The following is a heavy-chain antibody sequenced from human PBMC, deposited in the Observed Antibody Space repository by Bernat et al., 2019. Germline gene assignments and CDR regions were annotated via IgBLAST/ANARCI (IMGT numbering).Heavy chain of an antibody. D-gene: IGHD3-22*01. CDR2: IRSKANSYAI. V-gene: IGHV3-73*02. CDR3: TIYYPRPFDY. Sequence: EVQLVESGGGLVQPGGSLKLSCAASGFTFSGSAMHWVRQASGKGLEWVGRIRSKANSYAIAYAASVKGRFTISRDDSKNTAYLQMNSLKTEDTAVYYCTIYYPRPFDYWGQGTLVTVSS. CDR1: GFTFSGSA. J-gene: IGHJ4*02.